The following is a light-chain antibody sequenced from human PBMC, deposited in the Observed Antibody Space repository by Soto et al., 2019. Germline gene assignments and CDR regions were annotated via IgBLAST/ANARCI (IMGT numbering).Light chain of an antibody. V-gene: IGKV1-9*01. CDR3: QQLNTLPFT. CDR2: EAS. J-gene: IGKJ5*01. Sequence: DIQLTQSPSLLSASVGDRVTITCRASHDISTYLAWYQQKPGKAPKLTIYEASTLQSGVPSRFSGSGSGTEFTLTISGLLPEDFATYHCQQLNTLPFTFGQGTRLDTK. CDR1: HDISTY.